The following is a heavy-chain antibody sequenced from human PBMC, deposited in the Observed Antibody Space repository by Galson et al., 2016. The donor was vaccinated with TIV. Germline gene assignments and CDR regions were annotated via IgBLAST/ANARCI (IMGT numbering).Heavy chain of an antibody. CDR2: IHGDGRT. J-gene: IGHJ4*02. V-gene: IGHV3-66*01. Sequence: SLRLSCAASGFTVSDNSLTWVRQAPGKGLEWVSIIHGDGRTYYAGAVRDRFTISRDNSKNTVYLQMNSLRAEDTAVYYCARDGRAEGDYNAWSDYWGQGALVTVSS. CDR1: GFTVSDNS. D-gene: IGHD4-11*01. CDR3: ARDGRAEGDYNAWSDY.